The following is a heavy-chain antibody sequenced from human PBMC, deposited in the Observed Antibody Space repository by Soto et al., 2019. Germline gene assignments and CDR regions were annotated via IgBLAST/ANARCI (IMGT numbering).Heavy chain of an antibody. CDR1: GGSFSGYY. CDR2: INHSGST. CDR3: ARAAPRYCSGGSCYSGSDY. V-gene: IGHV4-34*01. D-gene: IGHD2-15*01. Sequence: QVQLQQWGAGLLKPSETLSLTCAVYGGSFSGYYWSWIRQPPGKGLELVGEINHSGSTNYNPSLKSRVTISVDTSKNQFSLKLSSVTAADTAVYYCARAAPRYCSGGSCYSGSDYWGQGTLVTVSS. J-gene: IGHJ4*02.